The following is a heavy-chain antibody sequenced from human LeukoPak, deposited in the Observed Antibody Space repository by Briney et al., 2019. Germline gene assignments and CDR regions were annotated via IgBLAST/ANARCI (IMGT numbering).Heavy chain of an antibody. CDR1: GGSFSDYY. Sequence: SETLSLTCAVYGGSFSDYYWSWIRQPPGKGLEWIGEINHSGSTNYNPSLKSRVTISVDTSKNQFSLKLSSVTAADTAVYYCARLWMATINWGQGTLVTVSS. CDR2: INHSGST. D-gene: IGHD5-24*01. J-gene: IGHJ4*02. V-gene: IGHV4-34*01. CDR3: ARLWMATIN.